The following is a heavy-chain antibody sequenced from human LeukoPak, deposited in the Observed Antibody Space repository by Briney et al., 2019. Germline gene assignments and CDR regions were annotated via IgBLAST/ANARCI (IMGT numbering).Heavy chain of an antibody. D-gene: IGHD6-19*01. CDR3: AKDPGDSAVAGTGY. CDR1: GFTFSSYG. CDR2: ISYDGSNK. J-gene: IGHJ4*02. V-gene: IGHV3-30*18. Sequence: PGRSLRLSCAASGFTFSSYGMYWVRQAPGKGLEWVAVISYDGSNKYYADSVKGRFTISRDNSKNTLYLQMNSLRAEDTAVYYCAKDPGDSAVAGTGYWGQGTLVTVSS.